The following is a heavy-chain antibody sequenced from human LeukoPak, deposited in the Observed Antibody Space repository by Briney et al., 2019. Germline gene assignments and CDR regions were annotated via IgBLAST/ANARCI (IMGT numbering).Heavy chain of an antibody. D-gene: IGHD3-22*01. V-gene: IGHV3-13*01. CDR2: IGTAGDT. Sequence: GGSLRLSCAASGFTFSSYDMHWVRHATGKGLEWVSAIGTAGDTYYPGSVKGRFTISRENAKNSLYLQMNSLRAGDTAVYYCARTGYYDSSGYYYYGMDVWGQGTTVTVSS. J-gene: IGHJ6*02. CDR3: ARTGYYDSSGYYYYGMDV. CDR1: GFTFSSYD.